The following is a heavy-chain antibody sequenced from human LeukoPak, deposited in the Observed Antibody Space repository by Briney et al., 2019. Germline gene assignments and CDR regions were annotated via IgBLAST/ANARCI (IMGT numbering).Heavy chain of an antibody. CDR1: GFTFGYYE. D-gene: IGHD3-9*01. J-gene: IGHJ4*02. CDR3: VRGADTGYSSDS. CDR2: INSDGRST. Sequence: PGGSLRLSCGTSGFTFGYYEMNWVRQAPGKGLVWVSRINSDGRSTNYADSVKGRFSISRDNAENTLYLQMNSLRVEDTAVYYCVRGADTGYSSDSWGQGTLVTVSS. V-gene: IGHV3-74*01.